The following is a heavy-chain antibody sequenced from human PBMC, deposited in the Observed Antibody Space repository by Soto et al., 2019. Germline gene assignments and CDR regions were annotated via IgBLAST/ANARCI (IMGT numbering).Heavy chain of an antibody. D-gene: IGHD6-13*01. CDR3: AHCSWYPPYYYYAIDV. J-gene: IGHJ6*02. Sequence: QITLKESGPTLVKPTQTLTLTCTFSGFSLSTSGVGVGWIRQPPGKALEWLALIYWDDDKRYSPSLKSRLTTTKDTSKNQVLLTKTNMDPVDTATSYCAHCSWYPPYYYYAIDVWGQGTTVTVSS. V-gene: IGHV2-5*02. CDR1: GFSLSTSGVG. CDR2: IYWDDDK.